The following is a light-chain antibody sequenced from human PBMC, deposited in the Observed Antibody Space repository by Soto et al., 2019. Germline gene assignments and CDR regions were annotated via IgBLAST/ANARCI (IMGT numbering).Light chain of an antibody. V-gene: IGLV2-8*01. J-gene: IGLJ2*01. CDR1: SSDVGGYNY. CDR2: EVT. CDR3: SSFAGGGNPVL. Sequence: QSALTQPRSASGSLGQSVTISCTGTSSDVGGYNYVSWHQQHPGKAPKVMIYEVTKRPPGVPDRFSGSKSGNTASLTVSGLQAEDEADYYCSSFAGGGNPVLLGGGTKLTVL.